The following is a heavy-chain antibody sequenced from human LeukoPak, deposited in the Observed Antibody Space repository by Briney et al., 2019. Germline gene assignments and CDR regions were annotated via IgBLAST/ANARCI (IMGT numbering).Heavy chain of an antibody. D-gene: IGHD3-3*01. J-gene: IGHJ4*02. CDR1: GFTFSSYW. Sequence: PGGSLRLSCAASGFTFSSYWMHWVRQAPGKGLVWVSRINSDGSSTSYADSVEGRFTISRDNAKNTLYLQMNSLRAEDTAVYYCARAPAKFWSGYYEFDYWGQGTLVTVSS. CDR3: ARAPAKFWSGYYEFDY. V-gene: IGHV3-74*01. CDR2: INSDGSST.